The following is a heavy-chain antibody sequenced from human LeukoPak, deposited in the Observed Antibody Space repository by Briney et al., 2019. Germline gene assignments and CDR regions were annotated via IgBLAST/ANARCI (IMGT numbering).Heavy chain of an antibody. J-gene: IGHJ4*02. V-gene: IGHV3-15*01. CDR1: GFAFSNAW. Sequence: GGSLRLSCAASGFAFSNAWMSWVRQAPGKGLEWAGRIKSKTNGETTDYAAPLKGRFTISRDDSKNTLFLQVNTLKTEDTAMYYCTSDDPVNRSWGQGTLVTVSS. CDR3: TSDDPVNRS. CDR2: IKSKTNGETT.